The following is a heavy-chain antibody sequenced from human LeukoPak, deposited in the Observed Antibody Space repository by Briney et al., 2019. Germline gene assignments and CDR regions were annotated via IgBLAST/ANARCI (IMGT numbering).Heavy chain of an antibody. V-gene: IGHV3-48*03. CDR1: GFTFSSYE. J-gene: IGHJ4*02. D-gene: IGHD3-9*01. CDR3: ASEHDTGD. CDR2: ISSSGSTI. Sequence: GGSLRLSCAASGFTFSSYEMNWVRQAPGKGLDWVSYISSSGSTIYYADSVKGRFTISRGNAKNSLYLQMNSLRAEDTAVYYCASEHDTGDWGQGTLVTVSS.